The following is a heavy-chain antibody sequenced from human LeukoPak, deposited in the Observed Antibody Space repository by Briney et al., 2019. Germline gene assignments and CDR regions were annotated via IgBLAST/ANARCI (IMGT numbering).Heavy chain of an antibody. V-gene: IGHV4-4*02. Sequence: PSETLSLTCAVSGASISSNNWWSWVRQPPGKGLEWIGEIYHSGSTNYTPSLKSRVTISIDKSKNQFSLKLSSVTAADTAVYYCARGSTRGYSYGYYYYYGMDVWGQGTTVTVSS. CDR1: GASISSNNW. D-gene: IGHD5-18*01. CDR3: ARGSTRGYSYGYYYYYGMDV. CDR2: IYHSGST. J-gene: IGHJ6*02.